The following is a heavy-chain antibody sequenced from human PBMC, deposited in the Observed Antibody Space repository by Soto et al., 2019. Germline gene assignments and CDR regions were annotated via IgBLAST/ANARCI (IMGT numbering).Heavy chain of an antibody. CDR2: IDWSGVDL. V-gene: IGHV3-23*03. Sequence: GGSLRLSCVASGITLRNFAMTGVRKAPGRGLEWVSSIDWSGVDLYYGDSVKGRFTISGDNSKSTLSLQMSSLRADDTAVYYCAKDRVQSNNVWYRLDIWGQGTMVTVSS. CDR3: AKDRVQSNNVWYRLDI. J-gene: IGHJ3*02. CDR1: GITLRNFA. D-gene: IGHD2-15*01.